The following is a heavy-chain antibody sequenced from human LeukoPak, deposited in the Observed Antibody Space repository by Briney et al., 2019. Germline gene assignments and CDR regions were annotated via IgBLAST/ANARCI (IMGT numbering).Heavy chain of an antibody. CDR1: GFTFYNYG. CDR3: SRDRRTWFDP. J-gene: IGHJ5*02. CDR2: ITSDGSDT. V-gene: IGHV3-74*01. Sequence: GRSLRLSCAASGFTFYNYGIHWVRQVPGKGLVWVSRITSDGSDTIYADSVKGRFTISRDNAKNTLYLQMNSLRAEDTALYYCSRDRRTWFDPWGQGTLVTVSS.